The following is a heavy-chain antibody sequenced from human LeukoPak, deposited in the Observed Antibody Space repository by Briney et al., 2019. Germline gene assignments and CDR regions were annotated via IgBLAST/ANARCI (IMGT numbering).Heavy chain of an antibody. CDR3: ARGYCSGGSGYSYYYYNYMDV. Sequence: SETLSLTCTVSGGSISSSSYYWGWIRQPPGKGLEWIGSIHYSGSTNYNPSLKSRVTISVDTSKNQFSLKLSSVTAADTAVYYCARGYCSGGSGYSYYYYNYMDVWGKGTTVTISS. CDR1: GGSISSSSYY. J-gene: IGHJ6*03. V-gene: IGHV4-39*07. D-gene: IGHD2-15*01. CDR2: IHYSGST.